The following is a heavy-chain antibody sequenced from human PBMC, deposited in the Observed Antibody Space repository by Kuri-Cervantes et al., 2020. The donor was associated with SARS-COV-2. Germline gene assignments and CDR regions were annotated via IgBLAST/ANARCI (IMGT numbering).Heavy chain of an antibody. CDR3: ARGLKYQLLAPKFGLDV. CDR1: GYTFTGYY. CDR2: IIPMFNTA. Sequence: SVKVSCKASGYTFTGYYMHWVRQAPGQGLEWVGGIIPMFNTANYAPKFRGRVTITAERSTNIAYMELRNLISEDTAVYYCARGLKYQLLAPKFGLDVWGQGTTVTVSS. J-gene: IGHJ6*02. V-gene: IGHV1-69*06. D-gene: IGHD5-12*01.